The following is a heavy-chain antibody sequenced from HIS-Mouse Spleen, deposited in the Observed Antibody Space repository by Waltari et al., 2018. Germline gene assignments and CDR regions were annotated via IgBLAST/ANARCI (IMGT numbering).Heavy chain of an antibody. CDR1: GFTFSSYG. V-gene: IGHV3-30*18. Sequence: QVQLVESGGGVVQPGRSLRLSCAASGFTFSSYGMHWVGQAPGKGLEWVGVISYDGSNKYYAGSVKGRFTISRDNSKNTLYLQMNSLRAEDTAVYYCAKDKHHAFDYWGQGTLVTVSS. J-gene: IGHJ4*02. CDR2: ISYDGSNK. CDR3: AKDKHHAFDY.